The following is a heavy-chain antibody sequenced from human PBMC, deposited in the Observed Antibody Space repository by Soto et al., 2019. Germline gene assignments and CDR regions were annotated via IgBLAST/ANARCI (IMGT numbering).Heavy chain of an antibody. D-gene: IGHD6-6*01. V-gene: IGHV3-64*01. CDR1: GFTLSGYA. CDR2: ISSNGVGT. Sequence: GGSLRLSCAASGFTLSGYAMDWVRQAPGKGLEYVSGISSNGVGTYYANSVQGRFTISRDNSKNTVYLQMGSLRPEDMAVYYCARRARPDFYYMAVWGKGPTVTVPS. J-gene: IGHJ6*03. CDR3: ARRARPDFYYMAV.